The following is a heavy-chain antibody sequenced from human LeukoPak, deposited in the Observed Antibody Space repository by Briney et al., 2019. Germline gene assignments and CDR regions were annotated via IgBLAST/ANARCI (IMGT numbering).Heavy chain of an antibody. J-gene: IGHJ6*02. V-gene: IGHV3-23*01. CDR2: IKGSGDST. D-gene: IGHD2-2*02. CDR1: GFTFSSYA. Sequence: GGSLRLSCAASGFTFSSYAMNWVRQAPGKGPEWVSLIKGSGDSTYYADSVRGRFTISRDNSKNTLYLQMNSLRGEDTAAYYCAKGEVVPAAIYGMDVWGQGTTVTVS. CDR3: AKGEVVPAAIYGMDV.